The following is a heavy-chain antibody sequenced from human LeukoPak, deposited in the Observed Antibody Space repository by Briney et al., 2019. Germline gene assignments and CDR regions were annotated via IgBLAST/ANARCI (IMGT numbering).Heavy chain of an antibody. CDR2: IYYSGST. D-gene: IGHD3-22*01. V-gene: IGHV4-59*01. J-gene: IGHJ6*02. CDR3: ARDTGYYDSSGYYRGYYYYGMDV. Sequence: PSETLSLTCTVSGGSISSYYWSWIRQPPGKGLEWIGYIYYSGSTNYNPSLKSRVTISVDTSKNQFSLKLSSVTAADTAVYYCARDTGYYDSSGYYRGYYYYGMDVWGQGTTVTVSS. CDR1: GGSISSYY.